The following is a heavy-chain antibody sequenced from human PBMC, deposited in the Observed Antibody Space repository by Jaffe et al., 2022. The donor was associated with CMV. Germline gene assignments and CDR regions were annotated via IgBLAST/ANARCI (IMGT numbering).Heavy chain of an antibody. Sequence: EVQLVESGGGLVKPGGSLRLSCAASGFTFSSYSMNWVRQAPGKGLEWVSSISSSSSYIYYADSVKGRFTISRDNAKNSLYLQMNSLRAEDTAVYYCARGSKRATTEPFDYWGQGTLVTVSS. CDR2: ISSSSSYI. D-gene: IGHD4-17*01. CDR1: GFTFSSYS. J-gene: IGHJ4*02. V-gene: IGHV3-21*01. CDR3: ARGSKRATTEPFDY.